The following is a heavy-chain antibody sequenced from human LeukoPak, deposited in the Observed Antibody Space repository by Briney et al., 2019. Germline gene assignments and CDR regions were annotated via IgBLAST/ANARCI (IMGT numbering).Heavy chain of an antibody. J-gene: IGHJ4*02. CDR2: ISSSSSYI. V-gene: IGHV3-21*01. Sequence: GGSLRPSCAASGFTFSSYGMNWVRQAPGKGLEWVSSISSSSSYIYYADSVKGRFTISRDNAKNSLYLQMNSLRAEDTAVYYCARDPLYSSGWYAFDYWGQGTLVTVSS. CDR1: GFTFSSYG. CDR3: ARDPLYSSGWYAFDY. D-gene: IGHD6-19*01.